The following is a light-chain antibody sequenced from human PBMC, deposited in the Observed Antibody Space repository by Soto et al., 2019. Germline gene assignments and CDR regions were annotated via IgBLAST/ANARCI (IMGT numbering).Light chain of an antibody. CDR2: AAS. CDR1: QSIRSW. V-gene: IGKV1-39*01. CDR3: QQTYSAPPT. J-gene: IGKJ1*01. Sequence: QMTQSPSTLSASVGDRVTITCRASQSIRSWLAWYQQRAGLAPRLPIYAASSLQSGVPPRFSGSGSGTDFTLTISSLQPEDFATYFCQQTYSAPPTFGQGTKVDI.